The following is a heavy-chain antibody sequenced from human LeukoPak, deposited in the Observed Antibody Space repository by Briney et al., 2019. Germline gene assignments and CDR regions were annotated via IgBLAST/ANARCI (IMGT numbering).Heavy chain of an antibody. CDR2: ISAYNGNT. Sequence: ASVKVSCKASGYTFTSYGISWVRQAPGQGLEWMGWISAYNGNTNYAQKLQGRVTMTTDTSTSTAYMELMSLRADDTAVYYCASGHNWNSPPGYWGQGTLVTVSS. J-gene: IGHJ4*02. D-gene: IGHD1-7*01. CDR3: ASGHNWNSPPGY. V-gene: IGHV1-18*01. CDR1: GYTFTSYG.